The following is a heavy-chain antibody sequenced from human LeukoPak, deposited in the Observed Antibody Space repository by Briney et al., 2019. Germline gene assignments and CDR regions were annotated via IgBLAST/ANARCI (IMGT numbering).Heavy chain of an antibody. Sequence: ASVKVSCKASGYTFTGYYMHWVRQAPGQGLEWMGWINLNSGGTNYAQKFQGRVTMTRNTSINTAYMELSRLRSDDTAVYYCARARDPGSYYNWFDPWGQGTLVTVSS. CDR3: ARARDPGSYYNWFDP. V-gene: IGHV1-2*02. CDR1: GYTFTGYY. J-gene: IGHJ5*02. CDR2: INLNSGGT. D-gene: IGHD1-26*01.